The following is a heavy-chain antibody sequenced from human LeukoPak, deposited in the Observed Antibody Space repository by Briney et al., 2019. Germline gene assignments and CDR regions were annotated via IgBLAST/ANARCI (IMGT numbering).Heavy chain of an antibody. V-gene: IGHV1-8*01. D-gene: IGHD6-19*01. Sequence: ASVKVSCKASGYTFTSYDINWVRQATGQGLEWMGWMDPNSGNTGYAQKFRGRVTMTRNTSISTAYMELSSLRSEDTAVYYCARGEEAVAPDYWGQGTLVTVSS. CDR2: MDPNSGNT. CDR3: ARGEEAVAPDY. J-gene: IGHJ4*02. CDR1: GYTFTSYD.